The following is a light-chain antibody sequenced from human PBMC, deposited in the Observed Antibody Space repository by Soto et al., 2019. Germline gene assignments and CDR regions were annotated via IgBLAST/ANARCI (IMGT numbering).Light chain of an antibody. CDR3: SSYTGSTYV. CDR2: DVS. V-gene: IGLV2-14*03. CDR1: SSDVGGYEY. J-gene: IGLJ1*01. Sequence: QSALTQPASVSGSPGQSITISCAGSSSDVGGYEYVSWYQQHPGRAPKLIIYDVSNRPSGVSNRFSGAKSGNTASLTISGLQADDEADYYCSSYTGSTYVFGTGTKVTVL.